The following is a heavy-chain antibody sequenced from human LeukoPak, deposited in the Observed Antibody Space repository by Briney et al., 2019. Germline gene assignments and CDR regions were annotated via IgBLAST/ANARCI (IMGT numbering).Heavy chain of an antibody. CDR3: ARGRYSSGWYNYYYYYYYMDV. CDR1: GGSISGSSYY. V-gene: IGHV4-39*07. J-gene: IGHJ6*03. Sequence: SQTLSLTCTASGGSISGSSYYWGWIRQPPGKGLEWIGSIYYSGSTYYNPSLKSRVTISVDTSKNQFSLKLSSVTAADTAVYYCARGRYSSGWYNYYYYYYYMDVWGKGTTVTVSS. D-gene: IGHD6-19*01. CDR2: IYYSGST.